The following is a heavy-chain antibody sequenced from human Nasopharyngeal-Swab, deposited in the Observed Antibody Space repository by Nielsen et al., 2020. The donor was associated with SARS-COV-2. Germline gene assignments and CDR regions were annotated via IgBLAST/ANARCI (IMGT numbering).Heavy chain of an antibody. V-gene: IGHV3-7*01. D-gene: IGHD2-15*01. J-gene: IGHJ4*02. CDR2: IKQDGSEK. CDR3: AREDGSGSPFDS. Sequence: WIRQPPGKGLEWVANIKQDGSEKYYVDSVEGRFTISRDNAKNSLYLQMNSLRAEDTAVYYCAREDGSGSPFDSWSQGTLVTVSS.